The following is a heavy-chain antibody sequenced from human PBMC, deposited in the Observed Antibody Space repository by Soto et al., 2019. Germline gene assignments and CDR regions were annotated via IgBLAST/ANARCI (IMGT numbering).Heavy chain of an antibody. Sequence: GGSLRLSCAASGFTFSSYSMNWVRQAPGKGLEWVSSISSSSSYIYYADSVKGRFTISRDNAKNSLYLQMNSLRAEDTAVYYCARDGSSPEGYYYYYMDVWGKGTTVTVSS. V-gene: IGHV3-21*01. D-gene: IGHD6-6*01. CDR1: GFTFSSYS. J-gene: IGHJ6*03. CDR3: ARDGSSPEGYYYYYMDV. CDR2: ISSSSSYI.